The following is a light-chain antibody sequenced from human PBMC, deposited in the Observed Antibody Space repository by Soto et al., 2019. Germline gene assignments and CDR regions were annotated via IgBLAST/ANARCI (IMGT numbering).Light chain of an antibody. Sequence: QSALTQPASVSGSPGQSITISCTGTSSDVGGYKYVSWYQQHPGKAPKRMIYEVTNRPSGVSNRFSGSKSGNTASLTISGLQAEAESDYYSNSFTSSSTYVFGTGTKVTVL. CDR3: NSFTSSSTYV. CDR2: EVT. J-gene: IGLJ1*01. V-gene: IGLV2-14*01. CDR1: SSDVGGYKY.